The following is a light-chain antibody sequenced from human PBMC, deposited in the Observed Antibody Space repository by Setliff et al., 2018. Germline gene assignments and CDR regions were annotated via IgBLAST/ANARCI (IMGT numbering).Light chain of an antibody. V-gene: IGLV2-14*03. Sequence: QSVLTQPASVSGSPGQPITISCTGTSSDVGGYNYVSWYQQHPGKAPKLMIYDVSNRPSGVSNRFSGSKSGNTASLTISGLQAEDEADYCCSSYTSSSYVLFGGGTKVTVL. CDR1: SSDVGGYNY. CDR3: SSYTSSSYVL. J-gene: IGLJ2*01. CDR2: DVS.